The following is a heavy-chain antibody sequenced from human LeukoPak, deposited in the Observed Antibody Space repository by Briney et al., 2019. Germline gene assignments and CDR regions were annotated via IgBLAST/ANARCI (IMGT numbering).Heavy chain of an antibody. Sequence: SETLSLTCAVYGGSFSGYYWSWIRQPPGKGLEWIGEINHSGSTNYNPSLKSRVTISVDTSKNQFSLKLSSVTAADTAVYYCARVMIAATPLYYYYYYMDVWGKGTTVTISS. CDR2: INHSGST. CDR1: GGSFSGYY. D-gene: IGHD2-15*01. V-gene: IGHV4-34*01. J-gene: IGHJ6*03. CDR3: ARVMIAATPLYYYYYYMDV.